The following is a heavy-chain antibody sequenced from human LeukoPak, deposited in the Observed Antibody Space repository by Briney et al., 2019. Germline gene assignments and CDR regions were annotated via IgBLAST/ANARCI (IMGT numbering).Heavy chain of an antibody. CDR2: ISGGGDST. V-gene: IGHV3-23*01. Sequence: PGGSLRLSCAASGFTFSSYGMSWVRQAPGKGLEWVATISGGGDSTYYADSVKGRFTISSDNSKNTLYLQMNSLRAEDTAVYYCAKVPYYYDSSGYFYWGQGTLVTVPS. J-gene: IGHJ4*02. D-gene: IGHD3-22*01. CDR1: GFTFSSYG. CDR3: AKVPYYYDSSGYFY.